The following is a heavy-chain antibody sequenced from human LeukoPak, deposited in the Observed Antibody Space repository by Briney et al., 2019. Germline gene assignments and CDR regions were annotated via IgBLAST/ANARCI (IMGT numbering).Heavy chain of an antibody. CDR3: AREVLFYYFDY. J-gene: IGHJ4*02. V-gene: IGHV4-59*12. CDR2: IYYSGST. Sequence: SETLSLTCTVSGGSISSYYWSWIRQPPGKGLEWIGYIYYSGSTNYNPSLKSRVTMSVDTSKNQFSLKLSSVTAADTAVYYCAREVLFYYFDYWGQGTLVTVSS. CDR1: GGSISSYY.